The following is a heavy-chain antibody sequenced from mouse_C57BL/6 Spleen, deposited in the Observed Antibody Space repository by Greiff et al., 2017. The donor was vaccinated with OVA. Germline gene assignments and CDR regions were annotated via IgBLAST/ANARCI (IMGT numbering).Heavy chain of an antibody. Sequence: VKLMESGAELVMPGASVKLSCKASGYTFTSYWMHWVKQRPGQGLEWIGEIDPSDSYTNYNQKFKGKSTLTVDKSSSTAYMQLSSLTSEDSAVYYCARITTVAPFDYWGQGTTLTVSS. V-gene: IGHV1-69*01. CDR3: ARITTVAPFDY. CDR1: GYTFTSYW. D-gene: IGHD1-1*01. CDR2: IDPSDSYT. J-gene: IGHJ2*01.